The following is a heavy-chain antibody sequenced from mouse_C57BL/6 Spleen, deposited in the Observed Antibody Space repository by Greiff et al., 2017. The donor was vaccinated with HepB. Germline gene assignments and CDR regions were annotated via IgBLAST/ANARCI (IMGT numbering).Heavy chain of an antibody. J-gene: IGHJ3*01. CDR3: ARGGIYDGYYEGTWFAY. V-gene: IGHV1-55*01. Sequence: VQLQQPGAELVKPGASVKMSCKASGYTFTSYWITWVKQRPGQGLEWIGDIYPGSGSTNYNEKFKSKATLTVDTSSSTAYMQLSSLTSEDSAVYYCARGGIYDGYYEGTWFAYWGQGTLVTVSA. CDR1: GYTFTSYW. D-gene: IGHD2-3*01. CDR2: IYPGSGST.